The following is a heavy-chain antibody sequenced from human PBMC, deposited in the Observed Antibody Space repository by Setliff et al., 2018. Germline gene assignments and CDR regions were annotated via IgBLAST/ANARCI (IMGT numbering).Heavy chain of an antibody. CDR3: ARGTGNPGLGYAFDI. CDR2: ISSSSSTI. CDR1: GFTFSSYS. D-gene: IGHD6-19*01. J-gene: IGHJ3*02. V-gene: IGHV3-48*01. Sequence: PGGSLSLSCAASGFTFSSYSMNWVRQAPGKGLEWVSYISSSSSTIYYADSVKGRFTISRDNAKNSLYLQMNSRRAEDTAVYYCARGTGNPGLGYAFDIWGQGTMVTVSS.